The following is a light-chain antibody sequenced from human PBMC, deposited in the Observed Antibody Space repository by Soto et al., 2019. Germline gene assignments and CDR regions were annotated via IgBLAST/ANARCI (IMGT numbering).Light chain of an antibody. J-gene: IGLJ2*01. CDR2: EDN. V-gene: IGLV6-57*04. CDR3: QSYDSSNLMVV. CDR1: SGSIASNY. Sequence: NFMLTQPHSVSESPGKTVTISCTRSSGSIASNYVQWYQQRPGSAPTTVIYEDNQRPSGVPDRFSGSIDSSSNSASLTISGLKTEDEADYYCQSYDSSNLMVVFGGWTKVTVL.